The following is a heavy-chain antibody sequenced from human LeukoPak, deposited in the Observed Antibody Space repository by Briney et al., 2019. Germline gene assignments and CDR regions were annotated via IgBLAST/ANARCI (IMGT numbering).Heavy chain of an antibody. J-gene: IGHJ2*01. CDR2: ISGSGDST. V-gene: IGHV3-23*01. CDR1: GFTFSSYA. D-gene: IGHD2/OR15-2a*01. Sequence: PGGSLRLSCAASGFTFSSYAMNWARQAPGKGLECISAISGSGDSTYYADSVKGRFTISRDNSKNTLYLQMNSLRAEDTAVYYCARNVSGQYFDIWGRGTLVTVSS. CDR3: ARNVSGQYFDI.